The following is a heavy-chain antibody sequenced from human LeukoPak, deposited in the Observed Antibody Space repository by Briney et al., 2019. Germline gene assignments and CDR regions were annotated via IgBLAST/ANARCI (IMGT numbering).Heavy chain of an antibody. V-gene: IGHV5-51*01. CDR2: IYPGDSDT. D-gene: IGHD6-13*01. J-gene: IGHJ4*02. CDR3: ARRVAAAAYYFDS. Sequence: GESLKISCKGSGYSFTSYWMGWVRQMPGRGLEWMGIIYPGDSDTRYSPSFQGQVTISADKSISTAYLQWSSLQASDTAIYYCARRVAAAAYYFDSWGQGTLVTVSS. CDR1: GYSFTSYW.